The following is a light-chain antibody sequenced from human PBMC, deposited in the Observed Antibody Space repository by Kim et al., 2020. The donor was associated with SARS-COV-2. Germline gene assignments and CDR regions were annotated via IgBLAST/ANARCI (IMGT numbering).Light chain of an antibody. CDR1: SGHSSYI. CDR2: LEGSGSY. CDR3: ETWDSNTWV. V-gene: IGLV4-60*03. J-gene: IGLJ3*02. Sequence: QPVLTQSSSASASLGSSVKLTCTLSSGHSSYIIAWHQQQPGKAPRYLMKLEGSGSYNKGSGVHDRFSGSSFGADRYLTISNLQSEDEADYYCETWDSNTWVFGGGTQLTVL.